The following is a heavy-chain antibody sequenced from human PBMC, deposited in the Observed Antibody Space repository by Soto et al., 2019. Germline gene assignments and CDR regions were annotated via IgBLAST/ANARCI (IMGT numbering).Heavy chain of an antibody. CDR2: ISSSSSTI. V-gene: IGHV3-48*04. J-gene: IGHJ6*02. CDR3: ATRITGTTDYYYYGMDV. Sequence: PGGSLRLSCAASGFTFSSYSMNWVRQAPGKGLEWVSYISSSSSTIYYADSVKGRITISRDNSKNSLYLQMNSLRTEDTALYYCATRITGTTDYYYYGMDVWGQGTTVTVSS. D-gene: IGHD1-7*01. CDR1: GFTFSSYS.